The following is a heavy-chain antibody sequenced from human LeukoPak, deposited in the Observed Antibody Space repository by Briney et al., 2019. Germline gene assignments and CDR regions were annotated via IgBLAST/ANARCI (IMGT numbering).Heavy chain of an antibody. CDR3: ARGPLDSSGYYFDY. V-gene: IGHV1-8*03. J-gene: IGHJ4*02. D-gene: IGHD3-22*01. Sequence: ASVKVSCKASGYTFTSYDINWVRQATGQGLEWMGWMNPNSGNTGYAQKFQGRVTITRNTSISTAYMELSSLRSEDTAVYYCARGPLDSSGYYFDYWGPGTLVTVSS. CDR1: GYTFTSYD. CDR2: MNPNSGNT.